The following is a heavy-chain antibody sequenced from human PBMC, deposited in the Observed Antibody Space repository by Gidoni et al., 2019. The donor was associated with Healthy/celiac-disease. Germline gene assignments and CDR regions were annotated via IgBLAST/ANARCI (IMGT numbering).Heavy chain of an antibody. Sequence: QVQSQQWGAGLWKRPETLSLTCASSGPSFSGYSWSWIRQAPGRGLEWIAEITHTGSTNYKPSLRSRGTISVDASKNQCSLQLRSVTAADTAVYYCARGRYHESSGFPSWGQGTLVTVSS. CDR3: ARGRYHESSGFPS. V-gene: IGHV4-34*01. D-gene: IGHD3-22*01. CDR1: GPSFSGYS. J-gene: IGHJ5*02. CDR2: ITHTGST.